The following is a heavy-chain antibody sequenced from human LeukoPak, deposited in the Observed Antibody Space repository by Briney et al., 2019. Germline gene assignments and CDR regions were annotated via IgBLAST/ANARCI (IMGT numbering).Heavy chain of an antibody. CDR1: GFTFSSYG. CDR3: AKDLRIAAAGTVHYYGMDV. CDR2: ISYDGSNK. V-gene: IGHV3-30*18. D-gene: IGHD6-13*01. J-gene: IGHJ6*02. Sequence: GGPLRLSCAASGFTFSSYGMHWVRQAPGKGLEWVAVISYDGSNKYYADSVKGRFTISRDNSKNTLYLQMNSLRAEDTAVYYCAKDLRIAAAGTVHYYGMDVWGQGTTVTVSS.